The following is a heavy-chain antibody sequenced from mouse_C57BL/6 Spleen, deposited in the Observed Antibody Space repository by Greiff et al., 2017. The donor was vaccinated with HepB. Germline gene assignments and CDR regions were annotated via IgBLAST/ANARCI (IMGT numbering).Heavy chain of an antibody. V-gene: IGHV10-1*01. J-gene: IGHJ2*01. CDR1: GFSFNTYA. D-gene: IGHD1-1*01. CDR3: VGSPDWYGSSLDYFDY. CDR2: IRSKSNNYAT. Sequence: EVQLVESGGGLVQPKGSLKLSCAASGFSFNTYAMNWVRQAPGKGLEWVARIRSKSNNYATYYADSVKDRFTISRDDSESMLYLQMNNLKTEDTAMYYCVGSPDWYGSSLDYFDYWGQGTTLTVSS.